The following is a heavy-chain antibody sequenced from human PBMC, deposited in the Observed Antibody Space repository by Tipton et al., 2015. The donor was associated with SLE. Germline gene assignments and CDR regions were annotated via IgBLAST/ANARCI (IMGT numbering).Heavy chain of an antibody. CDR1: GGSISSHY. V-gene: IGHV4-59*11. D-gene: IGHD2-15*01. CDR3: ARPDCSGGSCKGDYYGMDV. J-gene: IGHJ6*02. Sequence: TLSLTCTVSGGSISSHYWSWIRQPPGKGLEWIGYIYYSGSTNYNPSLKSRVTISVDTSKNQFSLKLSSVTAADTAMYYCARPDCSGGSCKGDYYGMDVWGQGTTVTVSS. CDR2: IYYSGST.